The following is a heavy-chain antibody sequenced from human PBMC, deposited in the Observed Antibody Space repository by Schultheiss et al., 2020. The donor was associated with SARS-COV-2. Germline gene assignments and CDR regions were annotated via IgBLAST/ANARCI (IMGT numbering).Heavy chain of an antibody. Sequence: ASVKVSCKASGYTFTSYGISWVRQAPGQGLEWMGWISAYNGNTNYAQKLQGRVTMTTDTSTSTAYMELSSLRSEDTAVYYCARRPRYCSSTSCHISGGFDYWGQGTLVTVSS. J-gene: IGHJ4*02. CDR3: ARRPRYCSSTSCHISGGFDY. D-gene: IGHD2-2*02. CDR2: ISAYNGNT. V-gene: IGHV1-18*01. CDR1: GYTFTSYG.